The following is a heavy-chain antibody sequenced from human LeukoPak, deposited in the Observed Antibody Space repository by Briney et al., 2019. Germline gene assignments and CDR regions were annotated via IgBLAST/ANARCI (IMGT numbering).Heavy chain of an antibody. CDR2: ISGSGGST. CDR3: VKVSDGDYYFDY. V-gene: IGHV3-23*01. CDR1: GFTFSSYA. D-gene: IGHD4-17*01. J-gene: IGHJ4*02. Sequence: GGSLRLSCAASGFTFSSYAMSWVRQAPGKGLEWVSAISGSGGSTYYADSVKGRFTISRDNSKNTLYLQMNSLRAEDTAMYYCVKVSDGDYYFDYWGQGTLVTVSS.